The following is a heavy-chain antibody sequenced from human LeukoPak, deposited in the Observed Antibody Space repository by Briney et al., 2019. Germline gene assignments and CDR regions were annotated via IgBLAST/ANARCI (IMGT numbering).Heavy chain of an antibody. CDR2: IYTSGST. CDR3: ARAQPHDFWSGYKYAFDI. CDR1: GGSISSYY. Sequence: PSETLSLTCTVSGGSISSYYRSWIRQPAGKGLEWIGRIYTSGSTNYNPSLKSRVTMSVDTSKNQFSLKLSSVTAADTAVYYCARAQPHDFWSGYKYAFDIWGQGTMVTVSS. J-gene: IGHJ3*02. D-gene: IGHD3-3*01. V-gene: IGHV4-4*07.